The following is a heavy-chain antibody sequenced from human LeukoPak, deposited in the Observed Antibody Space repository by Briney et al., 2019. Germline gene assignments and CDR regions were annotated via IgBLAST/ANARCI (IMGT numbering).Heavy chain of an antibody. J-gene: IGHJ6*02. CDR1: GDSVSSNSVA. V-gene: IGHV6-1*01. CDR3: AGDAGYSSGWSAWGYYYYYGMDV. D-gene: IGHD6-19*01. CDR2: TYYRSKWYN. Sequence: SQTLSLTCAISGDSVSSNSVAWNWIRQSPSRGLEWLGRTYYRSKWYNDYAVSVKSRITINPDTSKNQFSLQLNSVTPEDTAVYYCAGDAGYSSGWSAWGYYYYYGMDVWGQGTTVTVSS.